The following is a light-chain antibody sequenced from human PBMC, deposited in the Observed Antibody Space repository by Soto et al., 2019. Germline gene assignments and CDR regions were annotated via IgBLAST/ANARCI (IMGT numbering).Light chain of an antibody. Sequence: ENGLSQSPGALSLYQRERATLSCRASQSVSSSYLAWYQQRPGQAPRLLIYGASNRATGIPDRFSGSGSGTDFTLTISRLEPEDIAVYYSLPYFSSGPSGQGTKVDVK. J-gene: IGKJ1*01. V-gene: IGKV3-20*01. CDR1: QSVSSSY. CDR3: LPYFSSGP. CDR2: GAS.